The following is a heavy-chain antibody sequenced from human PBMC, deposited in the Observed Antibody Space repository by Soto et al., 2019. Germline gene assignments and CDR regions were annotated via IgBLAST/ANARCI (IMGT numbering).Heavy chain of an antibody. CDR2: IFYRGNT. Sequence: VGNIRRYRWSRVRQPPGKGLEWIGYIFYRGNTNYNPSLRSRVTISVDTSKNQFSLKVTSVTTADTVIYYWARFGSRGRSRDYWGQGTLVT. J-gene: IGHJ4*02. V-gene: IGHV4-59*01. CDR3: ARFGSRGRSRDY. D-gene: IGHD2-2*01. CDR1: VGNIRRYR.